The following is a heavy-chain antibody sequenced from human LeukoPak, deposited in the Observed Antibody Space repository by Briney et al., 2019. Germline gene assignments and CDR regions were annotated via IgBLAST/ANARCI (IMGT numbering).Heavy chain of an antibody. CDR3: ARDRQDYYDSSGYFDN. J-gene: IGHJ4*02. D-gene: IGHD3-22*01. CDR1: GYTFINYG. Sequence: ASVKVSCKASGYTFINYGISWVRQAPGQGLQWMGWISAKNGNTKYAEKFQGRGTMTTDTSTNTAYMELRSLRSDDTAVYYCARDRQDYYDSSGYFDNWGQGTLVTVSS. CDR2: ISAKNGNT. V-gene: IGHV1-18*01.